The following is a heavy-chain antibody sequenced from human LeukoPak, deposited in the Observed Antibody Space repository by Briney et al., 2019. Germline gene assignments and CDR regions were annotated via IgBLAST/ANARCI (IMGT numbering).Heavy chain of an antibody. CDR3: TTYYYDSRAYYSDFDY. V-gene: IGHV3-15*01. J-gene: IGHJ4*02. Sequence: GGSLRLSCAASGFTFSNAWMSWVRQAPGKGLEWVGRIKSKTDGGTTDYAAPVKGRFTISRDDSKNTLYLQMNSLKTEDTAVYYCTTYYYDSRAYYSDFDYWGQGTLVTVSS. D-gene: IGHD3-22*01. CDR1: GFTFSNAW. CDR2: IKSKTDGGTT.